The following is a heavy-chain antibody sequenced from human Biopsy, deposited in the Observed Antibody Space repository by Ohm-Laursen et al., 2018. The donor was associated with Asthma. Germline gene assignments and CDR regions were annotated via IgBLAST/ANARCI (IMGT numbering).Heavy chain of an antibody. J-gene: IGHJ6*02. CDR1: SGSGGYMRSGNYY. D-gene: IGHD6-13*01. V-gene: IGHV4-39*01. CDR3: VRGSSSWHHGPFHYYYGLDV. CDR2: IYYSGTT. Sequence: GTLSLTCSLSSGSGGYMRSGNYYWGWIRQPPGRGLEWIGSIYYSGTTYYNPSLESRFTVSADTSKNQFSLKLTSVTAADTAVYYCVRGSSSWHHGPFHYYYGLDVWGQGTTATVSS.